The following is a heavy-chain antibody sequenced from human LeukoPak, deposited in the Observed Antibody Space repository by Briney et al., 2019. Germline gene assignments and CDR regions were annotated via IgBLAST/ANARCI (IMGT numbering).Heavy chain of an antibody. D-gene: IGHD5-12*01. CDR3: AKEGSMVATFNYFDY. CDR1: GFTFNSYA. J-gene: IGHJ4*02. Sequence: GGSLRLSCAASGFTFNSYAMSWVRQAPGKGLEWVSAITGSGRSTYYADSVKGRFPISRDNSKNTLYLQMNSLRAEDTAVYYCAKEGSMVATFNYFDYWGQGTLVTVSS. CDR2: ITGSGRST. V-gene: IGHV3-23*01.